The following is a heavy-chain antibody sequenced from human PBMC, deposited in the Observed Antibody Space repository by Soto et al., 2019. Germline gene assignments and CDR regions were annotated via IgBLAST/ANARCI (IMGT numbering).Heavy chain of an antibody. V-gene: IGHV3-21*04. J-gene: IGHJ6*02. CDR1: GFPLEKYG. Sequence: GGSLRLSCAVSGFPLEKYGMNWVRQAPGKGLEWVSYISFSGDYIYYADSVKGRFTISRDNAKNSLYLQMNRLRAEDTAVYYCARVSWREKYGMDVWGQGTTVTVSS. CDR2: ISFSGDYI. CDR3: ARVSWREKYGMDV.